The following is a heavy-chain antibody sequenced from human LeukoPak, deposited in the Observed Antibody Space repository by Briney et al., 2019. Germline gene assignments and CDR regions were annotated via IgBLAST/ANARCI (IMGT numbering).Heavy chain of an antibody. D-gene: IGHD5-18*01. CDR3: AREAAGIQVWFHRGETWFDT. J-gene: IGHJ5*01. Sequence: SGTLSPTLTVLGCSISSYYWGRIRQPPGKGLEWGGDIYYSASTKYTPSHKSRIHISVDTSKTQFSLKPSCVTDADTAVYYRAREAAGIQVWFHRGETWFDTWGHGTLVTVSS. CDR1: GCSISSYY. V-gene: IGHV4-59*01. CDR2: IYYSAST.